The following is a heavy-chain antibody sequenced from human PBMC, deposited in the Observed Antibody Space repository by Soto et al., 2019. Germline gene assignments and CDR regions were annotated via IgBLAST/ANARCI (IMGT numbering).Heavy chain of an antibody. CDR2: ISSSSSYI. CDR3: VRVPVDKGTSIYRFGWFHF. J-gene: IGHJ5*01. V-gene: IGHV3-21*01. D-gene: IGHD3-16*02. CDR1: GFTFSDYN. Sequence: GGSLRLSCAASGFTFSDYNMDWVRQAPGKGLQWVATISSSSSYIYYADSVRGRFTIFRDNAKNSLYLRMNSLRDEDTAVYYCVRVPVDKGTSIYRFGWFHFWDQGPVVTLSS.